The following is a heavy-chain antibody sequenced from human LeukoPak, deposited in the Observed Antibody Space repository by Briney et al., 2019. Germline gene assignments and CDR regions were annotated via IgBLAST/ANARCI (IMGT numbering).Heavy chain of an antibody. CDR2: IWNDGSNE. V-gene: IGHV3-33*01. CDR3: ARGFSSSWYPPDY. J-gene: IGHJ4*02. Sequence: PGGSLRLSCTTSGFTFSSYGMHWVRQAPGKGLEWVAVIWNDGSNEYYADSVKGRFTISRDNSKNTLYLQMNSLRAEDTAVYYCARGFSSSWYPPDYWGQGTLVTVSS. D-gene: IGHD6-13*01. CDR1: GFTFSSYG.